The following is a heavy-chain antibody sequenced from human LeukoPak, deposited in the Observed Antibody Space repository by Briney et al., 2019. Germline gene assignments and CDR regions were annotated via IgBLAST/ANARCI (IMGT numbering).Heavy chain of an antibody. V-gene: IGHV4-34*01. CDR2: INHSGST. J-gene: IGHJ4*02. D-gene: IGHD3-16*02. CDR1: GGSFSGYY. Sequence: SETLSLTCAVYGGSFSGYYWSWIRQPPGKGLEWIGEINHSGSTNYNPSLKSRVTISVDTSKNQFSLKLSSVTAADTAVYYCARRRYDYVWGSYRRYYFDYWGQGTLVTVSS. CDR3: ARRRYDYVWGSYRRYYFDY.